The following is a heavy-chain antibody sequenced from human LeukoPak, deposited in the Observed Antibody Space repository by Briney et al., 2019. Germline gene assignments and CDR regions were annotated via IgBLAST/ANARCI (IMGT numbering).Heavy chain of an antibody. CDR2: IKQDGSEK. D-gene: IGHD3-10*01. V-gene: IGHV3-7*01. J-gene: IGHJ6*02. Sequence: GGSLRLSCAASGFTFSSYWMSWVRQAPGKGLEWVANIKQDGSEKYYVDSVKGRFTISRDNAKNSLYLQMNSLRAEDTAVYYCARDPTQMVRGYYYCGMDVWGQGTTVTVSS. CDR1: GFTFSSYW. CDR3: ARDPTQMVRGYYYCGMDV.